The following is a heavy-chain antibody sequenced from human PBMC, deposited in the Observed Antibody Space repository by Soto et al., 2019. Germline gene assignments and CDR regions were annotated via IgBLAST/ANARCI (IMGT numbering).Heavy chain of an antibody. Sequence: QITLTESGPTLVKPTQTLTLTCTFSGFSLSSTRMAVGWIRQPPGKALEWLALIYWDDDKRYSPFLKSRLTITTDTSKNQVVLTMSNMDPVDTARYYCAHIVVAGLGYYFDYWGQGTLVTVSS. CDR3: AHIVVAGLGYYFDY. CDR1: GFSLSSTRMA. V-gene: IGHV2-5*02. J-gene: IGHJ4*02. D-gene: IGHD6-19*01. CDR2: IYWDDDK.